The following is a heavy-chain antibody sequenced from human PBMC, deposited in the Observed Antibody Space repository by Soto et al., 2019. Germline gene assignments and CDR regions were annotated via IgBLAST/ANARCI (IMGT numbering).Heavy chain of an antibody. Sequence: EVQLVESGGGLVQPGKSLRLSCAASGFTFDDYAMYWVRQVPGKGLEWVSGLSWNSGTIDYADSVKGRFTISRDNAKNSLHLQMNSLKPEDTAFYYCAKAESSGWYYSLDYWGQGTLVTVSS. CDR2: LSWNSGTI. CDR3: AKAESSGWYYSLDY. D-gene: IGHD6-19*01. V-gene: IGHV3-9*01. CDR1: GFTFDDYA. J-gene: IGHJ4*02.